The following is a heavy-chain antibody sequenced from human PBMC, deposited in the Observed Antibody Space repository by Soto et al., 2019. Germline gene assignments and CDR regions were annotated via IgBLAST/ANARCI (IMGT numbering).Heavy chain of an antibody. Sequence: SETVSLTCTVSGGSVSSGSYYLSFFRQPPGTGLEWFGYIYYSGSTNYNPSLKSRVTISVDTSKNQFSLKLSSVTAADTAVYYFTKPLPFGVTAVPLYTDFRGQGTL. CDR2: IYYSGST. J-gene: IGHJ4*02. CDR3: TKPLPFGVTAVPLYTDF. V-gene: IGHV4-61*01. CDR1: GGSVSSGSYY. D-gene: IGHD5-18*01.